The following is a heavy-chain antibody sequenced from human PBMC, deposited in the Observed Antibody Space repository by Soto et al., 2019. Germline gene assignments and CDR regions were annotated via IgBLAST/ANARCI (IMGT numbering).Heavy chain of an antibody. D-gene: IGHD1-7*01. CDR2: ISANNGNT. CDR3: ARCGNWNYASDS. CDR1: GYTFTTSG. V-gene: IGHV1-18*01. J-gene: IGHJ4*02. Sequence: QVQLVQSGAEVKKPGAPVKVSCKASGYTFTTSGITWVRQAPGQGLEWMGWISANNGNTNYAQNVQGRVTMTTDTSTSTAYMELRSLRTDDTAVYYCARCGNWNYASDSWGQGTLVTVS.